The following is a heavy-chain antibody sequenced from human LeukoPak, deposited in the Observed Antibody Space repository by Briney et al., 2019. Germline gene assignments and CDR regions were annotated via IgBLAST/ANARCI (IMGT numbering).Heavy chain of an antibody. V-gene: IGHV4-34*01. D-gene: IGHD6-6*01. CDR1: GGSFSGYY. CDR3: ARGRAARGFDY. CDR2: INHSGST. J-gene: IGHJ4*02. Sequence: SETLSLTCAVYGGSFSGYYWGWIRQPPGKGLEWIGEINHSGSTNYNPSLKSRVTISVDTSKNQFSLKLSSVTAADTAVYYCARGRAARGFDYWGQGTLVTVSS.